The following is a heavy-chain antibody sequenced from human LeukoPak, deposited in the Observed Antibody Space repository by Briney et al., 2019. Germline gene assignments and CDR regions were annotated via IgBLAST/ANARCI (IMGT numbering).Heavy chain of an antibody. CDR2: ANHNGGT. V-gene: IGHV4-34*01. J-gene: IGHJ4*02. D-gene: IGHD2-8*02. CDR3: ARGIVLTGYASFDY. Sequence: SETPSLTCAVNGGSFRGYYWTWIRQTPGKGLEWIGEANHNGGTNYSPSLKSRITISVDTSKNQFSLKLNSVTAADTAVYFCARGIVLTGYASFDYWGQGTPVTVSS. CDR1: GGSFRGYY.